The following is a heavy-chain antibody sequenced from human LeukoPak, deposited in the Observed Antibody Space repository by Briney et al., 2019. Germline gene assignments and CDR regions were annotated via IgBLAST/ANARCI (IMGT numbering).Heavy chain of an antibody. V-gene: IGHV1-18*01. CDR1: GYTFTSYG. D-gene: IGHD6-19*01. Sequence: ASVKVSCKASGYTFTSYGISWVRQAPGQGLEWMGWISPYRNYAQKLQGRVTLTTDTSTSTAYMELRSLRSDDTAVYYCARGGYSSGWYSDYWGQGTLVTVSS. J-gene: IGHJ4*02. CDR3: ARGGYSSGWYSDY. CDR2: ISPYR.